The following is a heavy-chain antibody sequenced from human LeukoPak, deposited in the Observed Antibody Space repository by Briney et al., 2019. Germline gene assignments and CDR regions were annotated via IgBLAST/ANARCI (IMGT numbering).Heavy chain of an antibody. V-gene: IGHV1-2*02. J-gene: IGHJ3*02. CDR2: INPNSGGT. Sequence: ASVKVSCKASGYTFTGYYMHWLRQAPGQGLEWMGWINPNSGGTNYAQKFQGRVTMTRDTSISTAYMELSRLRSDDTAVYYCARGYDSSGPYDAFDIWAKGQWSPSLQ. CDR1: GYTFTGYY. D-gene: IGHD3-22*01. CDR3: ARGYDSSGPYDAFDI.